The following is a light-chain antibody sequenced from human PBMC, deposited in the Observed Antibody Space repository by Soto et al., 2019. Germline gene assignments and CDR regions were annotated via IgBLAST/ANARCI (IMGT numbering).Light chain of an antibody. V-gene: IGKV3-11*01. CDR1: QSVSSY. Sequence: EIVLTQSPATLSLSPGERATLSCRASQSVSSYLAWYQQRPGPAPRLLIYDASTRATGIPARFSGSGSGTDFTLTISSLEPEDFAVYYCQQRSNWLLTFGGGTKVEI. J-gene: IGKJ4*01. CDR2: DAS. CDR3: QQRSNWLLT.